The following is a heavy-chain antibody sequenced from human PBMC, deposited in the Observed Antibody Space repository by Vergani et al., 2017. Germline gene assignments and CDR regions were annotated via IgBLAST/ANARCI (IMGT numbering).Heavy chain of an antibody. CDR1: GVSISNRSYY. CDR3: ARSFFAYWSGYQGYYFDY. D-gene: IGHD3-3*01. V-gene: IGHV4-61*02. CDR2: VYISRPT. Sequence: QVQLQESGPGLVKPSQTLSLTCNASGVSISNRSYYWSWIRQPAGKGLEWLGRVYISRPTNYNPSLKNRVIMSVDTAKNQFSLKMNSVRATDTAVYYCARSFFAYWSGYQGYYFDYWGQGILVTVSS. J-gene: IGHJ4*01.